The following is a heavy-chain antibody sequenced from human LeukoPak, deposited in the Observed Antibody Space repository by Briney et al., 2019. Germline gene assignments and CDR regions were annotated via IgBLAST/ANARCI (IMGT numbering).Heavy chain of an antibody. J-gene: IGHJ4*02. V-gene: IGHV6-1*01. Sequence: SQTLSLTCAISGDSVSSNGASWNWIRQSPSRGLDWLGRTYYRSQQWHSDYAPSVKGRITLDPDTSKNQFSLQLNSTTPEDTAVYYCGRETDFGVVTNWGQGTLVTVSS. CDR3: GRETDFGVVTN. CDR1: GDSVSSNGAS. CDR2: TYYRSQQWHS. D-gene: IGHD3-3*01.